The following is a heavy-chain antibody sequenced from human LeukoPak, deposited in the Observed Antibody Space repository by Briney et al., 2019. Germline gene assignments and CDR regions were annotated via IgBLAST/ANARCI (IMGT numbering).Heavy chain of an antibody. D-gene: IGHD7-27*01. V-gene: IGHV3-74*01. CDR2: INGDGSST. J-gene: IGHJ4*02. CDR3: AKSPKTGSFDY. CDR1: GFTLSSYW. Sequence: PGGSLRLSCAASGFTLSSYWMHWVRQAPGKGLVWVSRINGDGSSTNYADSVKGRFTISRDNSRNTLYLQMNSLRVDDTAVYFCAKSPKTGSFDYWGQGTLVTVSS.